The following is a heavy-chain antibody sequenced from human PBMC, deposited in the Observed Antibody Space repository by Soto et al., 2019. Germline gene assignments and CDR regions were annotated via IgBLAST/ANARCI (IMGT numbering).Heavy chain of an antibody. V-gene: IGHV3-21*01. CDR1: GFTFSSYS. J-gene: IGHJ4*02. Sequence: PGGSLRLSCASSGFTFSSYSMHWVRQAPGKGLEWVSSISSSSSYIYYADSVRGRFTLSRDNAKNSLYLQMNSLRAEDTAVYYCARDLKVDTAMVWPYWGQGTLVTVSS. CDR3: ARDLKVDTAMVWPY. CDR2: ISSSSSYI. D-gene: IGHD5-18*01.